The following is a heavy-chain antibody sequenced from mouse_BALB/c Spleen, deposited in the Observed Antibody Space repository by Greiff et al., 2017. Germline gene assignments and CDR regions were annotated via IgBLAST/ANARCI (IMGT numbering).Heavy chain of an antibody. CDR2: IYPGSGST. Sequence: VKLQESGPELVKPGASVKMSCKASGYTFTDYVISWVKQRTGQGLEWIGEIYPGSGSTYYNEKFKGKATLTADKSSNTAYMQLSSLTSADSAVYFCAYYYGSSPWFAYWGQGTLVTVSA. V-gene: IGHV1-77*01. J-gene: IGHJ3*01. CDR3: AYYYGSSPWFAY. D-gene: IGHD1-1*01. CDR1: GYTFTDYV.